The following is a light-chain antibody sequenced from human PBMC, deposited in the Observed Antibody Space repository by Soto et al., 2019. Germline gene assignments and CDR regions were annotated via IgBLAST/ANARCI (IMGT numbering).Light chain of an antibody. J-gene: IGKJ4*01. Sequence: DIQMTQSPSSLSASVGDRVSITCRASQVINNYLAWYQQISGKVPRLLIYAASTLQSGVPSRFSGSGSGTDFTLTISSLQPEDVATYYCQKYDSVPLTFGGGTKVEIK. CDR3: QKYDSVPLT. V-gene: IGKV1-27*01. CDR1: QVINNY. CDR2: AAS.